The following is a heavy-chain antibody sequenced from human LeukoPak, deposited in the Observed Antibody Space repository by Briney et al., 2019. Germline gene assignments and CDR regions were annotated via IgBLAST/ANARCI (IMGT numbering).Heavy chain of an antibody. V-gene: IGHV4-39*07. J-gene: IGHJ4*02. D-gene: IGHD4-17*01. CDR1: GGSIRSSYYY. CDR3: AREVRGDYYFDY. Sequence: SETLSLTCTVSGGSIRSSYYYWGWIRQPPGKGLEWIGSIYDSGSTYYNPSLKSRVTISVDTSKNQFSLKLSSVTAADTAVYYCAREVRGDYYFDYWGQGTLVTVSS. CDR2: IYDSGST.